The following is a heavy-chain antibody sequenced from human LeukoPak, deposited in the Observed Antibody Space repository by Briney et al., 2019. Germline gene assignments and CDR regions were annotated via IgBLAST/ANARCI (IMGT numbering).Heavy chain of an antibody. CDR3: ARLTPGGY. D-gene: IGHD2-15*01. V-gene: IGHV4-59*08. J-gene: IGHJ4*02. CDR1: GGSISNFY. Sequence: SETLSLTCTVSGGSISNFYWSWIRQPPGKGLEGIGHIYYSGSTNYNPSLKSRVTISLDTSKNQFSLKLRFVTAADTAVYYCARLTPGGYWGQGTLVTVSS. CDR2: IYYSGST.